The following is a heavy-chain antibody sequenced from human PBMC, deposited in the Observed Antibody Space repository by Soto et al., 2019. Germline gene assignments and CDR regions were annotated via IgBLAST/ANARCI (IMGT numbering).Heavy chain of an antibody. CDR3: ARREIQGPIDY. J-gene: IGHJ4*02. CDR1: GYSISSSNW. V-gene: IGHV4-28*01. CDR2: IYYSGTT. D-gene: IGHD1-26*01. Sequence: QVQLQESRPGLVKPSDTLSLTCAVSGYSISSSNWWGCIRQPPGKGLEWIGYIYYSGTTYYNPSLKSRVTMSVDTSKNQFSLKLTSVTAVDTAVYYCARREIQGPIDYWGQGTLVTVSS.